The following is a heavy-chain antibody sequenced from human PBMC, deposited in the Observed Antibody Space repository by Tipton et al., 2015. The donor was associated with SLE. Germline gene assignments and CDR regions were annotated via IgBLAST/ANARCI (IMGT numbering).Heavy chain of an antibody. J-gene: IGHJ4*02. CDR2: MSPNSGNT. CDR1: GYTFTSYD. V-gene: IGHV1-8*01. D-gene: IGHD6-13*01. Sequence: QSGPEVKKPGASVKVSCKASGYTFTSYDINWVRQATGQGLEWMGWMSPNSGNTGYAQKFQGRVTMTRNTSISTAYMELSSLRSEDTAVYYCARGAMYSSSWYLGNYWGQGTLVTVSS. CDR3: ARGAMYSSSWYLGNY.